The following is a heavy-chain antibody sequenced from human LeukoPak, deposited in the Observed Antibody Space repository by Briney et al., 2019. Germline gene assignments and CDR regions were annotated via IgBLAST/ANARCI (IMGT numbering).Heavy chain of an antibody. V-gene: IGHV4-4*07. CDR2: IYTSGST. D-gene: IGHD2-8*01. CDR3: ARGLKGTNAVDY. Sequence: SETLSLTCSVSGDSINNNYWSWIRQPAGKGLEWIGRIYTSGSTKYNPSLRSRVAMSVDTSKNQFSLKLTGVTAADTAVYYCARGLKGTNAVDYWGQGILVTVSS. CDR1: GDSINNNY. J-gene: IGHJ4*02.